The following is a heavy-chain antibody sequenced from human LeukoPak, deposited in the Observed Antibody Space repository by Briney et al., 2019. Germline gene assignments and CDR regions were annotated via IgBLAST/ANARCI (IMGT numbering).Heavy chain of an antibody. Sequence: PGGSLRLSCAASGFTFSNAWMSWVRQAPGKGLEWVGRIKSKTDGGTTDYAAPVKGRFTISRDDSKNTLYLQMNSLKTEDTAVYYCTTDRSCYDSSGYQEYYFDYWGQGTLVTVSS. V-gene: IGHV3-15*01. D-gene: IGHD3-22*01. J-gene: IGHJ4*02. CDR3: TTDRSCYDSSGYQEYYFDY. CDR1: GFTFSNAW. CDR2: IKSKTDGGTT.